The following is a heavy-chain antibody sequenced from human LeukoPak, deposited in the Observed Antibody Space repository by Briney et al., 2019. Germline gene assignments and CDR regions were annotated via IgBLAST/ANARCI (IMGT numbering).Heavy chain of an antibody. Sequence: PSETLSLTCTVSAGSISSTSYSWGWIRQPPGKGLEWIGSVYYSGSTYYNPSLKSRVTISVDTSKNQFSLKLSSVTAADTAVYYCAILSITMVRGVIGLDPWGQGTLVTVSS. CDR3: AILSITMVRGVIGLDP. J-gene: IGHJ5*02. D-gene: IGHD3-10*01. CDR2: VYYSGST. V-gene: IGHV4-39*07. CDR1: AGSISSTSYS.